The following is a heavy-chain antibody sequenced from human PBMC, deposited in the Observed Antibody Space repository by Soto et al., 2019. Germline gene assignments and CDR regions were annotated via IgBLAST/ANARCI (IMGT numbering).Heavy chain of an antibody. D-gene: IGHD2-15*01. CDR2: IMPIFAAP. V-gene: IGHV1-69*06. CDR1: GGTISTNV. J-gene: IGHJ4*01. CDR3: AAGALYCSGGRCYPDD. Sequence: QVQLMQSGAEVKKPGSSVKVSCKASGGTISTNVISWVRQSPGQGLEWMGEIMPIFAAPNNAQKFQGRLTSNAYTSTTTVYMELSSLTSEDTAVYFCAAGALYCSGGRCYPDDWGHGTMVIVSS.